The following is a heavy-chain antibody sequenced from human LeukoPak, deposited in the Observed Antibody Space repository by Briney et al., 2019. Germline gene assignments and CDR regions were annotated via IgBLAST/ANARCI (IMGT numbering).Heavy chain of an antibody. J-gene: IGHJ6*03. CDR3: ARAVGSGSFQTYYYYMDV. D-gene: IGHD3-10*01. V-gene: IGHV4-4*07. CDR2: IYTSGST. CDR1: GGSISSYY. Sequence: PSETLSRTCTVSGGSISSYYWSWIRQPAGKGLEWFGRIYTSGSTNYNPSLKSRVTMSVDTSKNQFSLKLSSVTAADTAVYYCARAVGSGSFQTYYYYMDVWGKGTTVTISS.